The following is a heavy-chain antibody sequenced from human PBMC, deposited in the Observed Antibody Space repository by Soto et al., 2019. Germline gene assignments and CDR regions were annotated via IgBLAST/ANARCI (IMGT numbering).Heavy chain of an antibody. V-gene: IGHV3-9*01. D-gene: IGHD2-2*03. Sequence: EVQLVESGGGSVQPGRSLRLSCAASGFGFDDYGMHWVRQGPGKGLEWVSGISRNSGDIYYADSVKGRFTISRDNAKRSLYLQMNSLRTEDTALYYCAKDNDLDRDGPFDYWGQGILVTVSS. J-gene: IGHJ4*02. CDR1: GFGFDDYG. CDR2: ISRNSGDI. CDR3: AKDNDLDRDGPFDY.